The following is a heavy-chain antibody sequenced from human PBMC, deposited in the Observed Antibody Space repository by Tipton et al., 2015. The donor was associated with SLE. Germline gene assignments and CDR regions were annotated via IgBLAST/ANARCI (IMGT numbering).Heavy chain of an antibody. J-gene: IGHJ4*02. Sequence: TLSLTCTVSGGSISSYYWSWIRQPPGKGQEWIGYIYYSGSTYYNPSLKSRVTISVDTSKNQFSLKLSSVTAADTAVYYCARSRVRRYSYGQGYFDYWGQGTLVTVSS. CDR1: GGSISSYY. D-gene: IGHD5-18*01. CDR2: IYYSGST. CDR3: ARSRVRRYSYGQGYFDY. V-gene: IGHV4-59*06.